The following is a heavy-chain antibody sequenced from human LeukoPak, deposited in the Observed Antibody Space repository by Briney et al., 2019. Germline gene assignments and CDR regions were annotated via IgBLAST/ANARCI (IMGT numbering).Heavy chain of an antibody. CDR3: AKYTGTYFDY. Sequence: PSETLSLTCTVSGGSISRYYWSWIRQPPGKGLEWIGYVYYSASTNYNPFLKSRVTISVDTSKNQFSLKLSSVTAADTAVYYCAKYTGTYFDYWGQGTLVTVSS. V-gene: IGHV4-59*08. CDR2: VYYSAST. CDR1: GGSISRYY. J-gene: IGHJ4*02. D-gene: IGHD7-27*01.